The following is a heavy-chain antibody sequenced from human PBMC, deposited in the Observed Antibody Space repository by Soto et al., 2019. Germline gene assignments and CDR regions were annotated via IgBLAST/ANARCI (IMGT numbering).Heavy chain of an antibody. CDR1: GFTFSSYW. V-gene: IGHV3-7*01. D-gene: IGHD1-7*01. CDR2: IKLDGSEK. Sequence: EVQLVESGGGLVQPGGSLRLSCAASGFTFSSYWMSWVRQAPGKGLEWVANIKLDGSEKYFVDSVKCRFTISRDNAKNSLYLQMNSLRDEDTAVYYCVRGRNYLVDWGQGTLVTVSS. J-gene: IGHJ4*02. CDR3: VRGRNYLVD.